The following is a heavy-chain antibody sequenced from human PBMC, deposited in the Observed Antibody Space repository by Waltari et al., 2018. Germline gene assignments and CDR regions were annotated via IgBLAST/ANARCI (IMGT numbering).Heavy chain of an antibody. D-gene: IGHD4-17*01. CDR1: GFTFSNAW. CDR2: MKSKTDGGTT. V-gene: IGHV3-15*01. Sequence: EVQLVESGGGLVKPGGSLRLSCAASGFTFSNAWMSWVRQAPGKGLEWVGRMKSKTDGGTTYYADPVKGRCSISRDDSKNTLYLQKNSLKTEDTAVYYCAKVLLMTTVTTPCDYWGQGTLVTVSS. J-gene: IGHJ4*02. CDR3: AKVLLMTTVTTPCDY.